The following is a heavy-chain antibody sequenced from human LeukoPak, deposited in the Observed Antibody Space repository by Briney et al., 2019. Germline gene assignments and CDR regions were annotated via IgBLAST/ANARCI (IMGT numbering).Heavy chain of an antibody. CDR2: MSAGGGST. CDR1: GFTFSTYA. CDR3: ARCLYYDLWSNYYTNYYYYGMDV. J-gene: IGHJ6*02. D-gene: IGHD3-3*01. Sequence: GGSLRLSCAASGFTFSTYAMSWVRQAPGKGLEWVSSMSAGGGSTHFADSVKGRFTISRDNSKDTLYLQMSSLRAEDTAVYYCARCLYYDLWSNYYTNYYYYGMDVWGQGTTVTVSS. V-gene: IGHV3-23*01.